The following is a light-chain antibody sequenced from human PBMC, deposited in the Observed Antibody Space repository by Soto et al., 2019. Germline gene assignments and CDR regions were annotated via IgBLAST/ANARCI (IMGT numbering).Light chain of an antibody. J-gene: IGKJ1*01. CDR2: SAS. CDR3: HHFGSLPET. V-gene: IGKV3-20*01. Sequence: EVVLTQSPGTLSLSPGERVTLSCRASQSVASSYLAWYQQKPGRAPRLLFYSASSRATGIPDRFSGSGSGTDFTLPISRLEPEDFAVYYCHHFGSLPETFGQGNNVE. CDR1: QSVASSY.